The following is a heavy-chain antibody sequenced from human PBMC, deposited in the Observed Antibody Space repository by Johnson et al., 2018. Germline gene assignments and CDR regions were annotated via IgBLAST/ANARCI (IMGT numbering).Heavy chain of an antibody. Sequence: VQLVQSGGGLIQPGGSLKLSCAASGFTVSSNYMSWVRQAPGKGLEWVSDIYTGGSTYYADSVKGRFTVSREDAKDSLYLQMNSLRKEDPGVYYCARGGPYGAPGFYMDDWGQGTTVTVSS. CDR3: ARGGPYGAPGFYMDD. D-gene: IGHD3-10*01. CDR2: IYTGGST. J-gene: IGHJ6*03. CDR1: GFTVSSNY. V-gene: IGHV3-53*01.